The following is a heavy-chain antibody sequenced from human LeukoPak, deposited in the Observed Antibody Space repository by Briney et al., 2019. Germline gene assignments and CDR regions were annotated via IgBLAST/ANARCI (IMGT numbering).Heavy chain of an antibody. CDR2: IYSSGNT. D-gene: IGHD1-26*01. CDR1: SGSISSGDYY. J-gene: IGHJ5*02. V-gene: IGHV4-31*03. Sequence: SQTLSLTCTVSSGSISSGDYYWSWIRQHPGKGLVWIGYIYSSGNTYYNPSLKSRVTISVDTSKNHFSLRLSSVTAADTAMYYCSRAGIWFDPWGQGTLVTVSS. CDR3: SRAGIWFDP.